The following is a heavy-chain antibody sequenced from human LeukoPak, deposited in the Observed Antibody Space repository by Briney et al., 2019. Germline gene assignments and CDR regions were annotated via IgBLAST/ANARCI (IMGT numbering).Heavy chain of an antibody. Sequence: GGSLRLSCAVSGFSFSSNDMHWVRQPTGKGLEWVSGISTAGDTYYPDSVKGRFTISRKNAKSSFYLQMNSLRAGDTAVYYCASGERGFDYWGQGTLVTVSS. V-gene: IGHV3-13*01. J-gene: IGHJ4*02. CDR3: ASGERGFDY. D-gene: IGHD7-27*01. CDR2: ISTAGDT. CDR1: GFSFSSND.